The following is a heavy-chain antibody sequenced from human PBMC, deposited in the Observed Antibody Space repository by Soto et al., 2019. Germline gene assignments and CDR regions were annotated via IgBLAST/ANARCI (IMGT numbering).Heavy chain of an antibody. V-gene: IGHV3-23*01. Sequence: GGSLRLSCAASGFTFSEYAMTWVRQAPGKGLEWVSVIGGAGSNIYYADSVEGRFTVSRDDSKNTLYLRMDSLRVEDTAVYYCARESVDTASWNYYYYMDVWGKGTTVTVSS. CDR2: IGGAGSNI. J-gene: IGHJ6*03. CDR3: ARESVDTASWNYYYYMDV. CDR1: GFTFSEYA. D-gene: IGHD5-18*01.